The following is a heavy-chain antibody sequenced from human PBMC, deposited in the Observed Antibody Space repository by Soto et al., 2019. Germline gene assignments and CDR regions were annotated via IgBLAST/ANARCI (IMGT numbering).Heavy chain of an antibody. CDR1: GFTVSSNY. D-gene: IGHD6-6*01. Sequence: GGSLRLSCAASGFTVSSNYMSWVRQAPGKGLEWVSVIYSGGSTYYADSVKGRFTISRDNSKNTLYLQMNSLRAEDTAVYYCASEYSSSSYYYYGMDVWGQGTTVTVSS. J-gene: IGHJ6*02. CDR2: IYSGGST. CDR3: ASEYSSSSYYYYGMDV. V-gene: IGHV3-53*01.